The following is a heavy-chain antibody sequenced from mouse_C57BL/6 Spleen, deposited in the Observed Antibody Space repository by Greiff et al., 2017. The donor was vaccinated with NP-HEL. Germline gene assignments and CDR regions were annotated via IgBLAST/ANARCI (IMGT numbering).Heavy chain of an antibody. J-gene: IGHJ2*01. Sequence: VQLQQPGAELVKPGASVKLSCKASGYTFTSYWMHWVKQRPGQGLEWIGMFHPNSGSTNYNEKFKSKATLTVDKSSSTAYMQLSSLTSEDSAVYDGARGGQLFDYWGQGTTLKVSS. CDR3: ARGGQLFDY. D-gene: IGHD3-3*01. V-gene: IGHV1-64*01. CDR1: GYTFTSYW. CDR2: FHPNSGST.